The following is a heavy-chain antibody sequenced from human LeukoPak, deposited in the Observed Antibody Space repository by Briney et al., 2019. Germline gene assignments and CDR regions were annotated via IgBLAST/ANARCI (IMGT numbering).Heavy chain of an antibody. CDR3: ARGGATVSSRSFDY. J-gene: IGHJ4*02. CDR1: GFTVSSNY. D-gene: IGHD4-17*01. Sequence: GGSLRLSCAASGFTVSSNYMSWVRQAPGEGLEWVSVIYSGGSTYYADSVKGRFTISRDNSKNTLYLQMNSLRAEDTAVYYCARGGATVSSRSFDYWGQGTLVTVSS. V-gene: IGHV3-53*01. CDR2: IYSGGST.